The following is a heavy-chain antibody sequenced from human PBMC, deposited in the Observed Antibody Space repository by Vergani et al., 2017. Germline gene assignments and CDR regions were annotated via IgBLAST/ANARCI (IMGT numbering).Heavy chain of an antibody. CDR1: GCTSSYYG. V-gene: IGHV3-30*03. CDR2: ISYDGTQK. D-gene: IGHD1-1*01. Sequence: QVQLVESAGGVVQPGGSLRLSCVVSGCTSSYYGMHWVRQAPGKGLEWVAVISYDGTQKYYADSVKGRFTISRDNSKSTLYLQMNSLRTEDTAVYYCATKSCGTPGCQIGYFREWGQGTLVTVSS. CDR3: ATKSCGTPGCQIGYFRE. J-gene: IGHJ1*01.